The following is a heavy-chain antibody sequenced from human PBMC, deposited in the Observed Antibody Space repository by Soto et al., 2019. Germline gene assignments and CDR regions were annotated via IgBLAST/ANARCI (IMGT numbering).Heavy chain of an antibody. CDR2: ISYDGSNK. CDR3: AREGLWLFSYYGMDV. V-gene: IGHV3-30-3*01. J-gene: IGHJ6*02. CDR1: GFTFSSYA. D-gene: IGHD5-18*01. Sequence: QVQLVESGGGVVQPGRSLRLSCAASGFTFSSYAMHWVRKAPGKGLEWVAVISYDGSNKYYADSVKGRFTISRDNSKNTLYLQMNSLRAEDTAVYYCAREGLWLFSYYGMDVWGQGTTVTVSS.